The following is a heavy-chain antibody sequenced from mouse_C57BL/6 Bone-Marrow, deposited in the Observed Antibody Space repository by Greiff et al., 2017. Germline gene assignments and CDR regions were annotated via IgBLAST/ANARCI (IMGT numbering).Heavy chain of an antibody. CDR3: ARGELLFDY. D-gene: IGHD2-1*01. J-gene: IGHJ2*01. CDR2: ISYSGST. Sequence: VQLQQSGPGMVKPSQSLSLTCTVTGYSITSGYDWHWIRHFPGNKLEWMGYISYSGSTNYNPSLKSRISITHDTSKNHFFLKLNSVTTEDTATYYCARGELLFDYWGQGTTLTVSS. V-gene: IGHV3-1*01. CDR1: GYSITSGYD.